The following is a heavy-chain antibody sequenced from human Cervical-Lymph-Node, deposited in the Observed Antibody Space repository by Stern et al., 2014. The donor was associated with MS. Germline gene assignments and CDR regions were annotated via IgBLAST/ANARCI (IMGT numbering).Heavy chain of an antibody. J-gene: IGHJ4*02. D-gene: IGHD6-19*01. CDR1: GGSISSGGYY. V-gene: IGHV4-31*03. Sequence: VQLVESGPGLVKPSQTLSLTCTVSGGSISSGGYYWSWIRQHPGKGLEWIGYIYSSGSTYYNPSLKSRVTISVDTSKNQFSLKLSSVTAADTAVYYCAREGGIAVAADYWGQGTLVTVSS. CDR2: IYSSGST. CDR3: AREGGIAVAADY.